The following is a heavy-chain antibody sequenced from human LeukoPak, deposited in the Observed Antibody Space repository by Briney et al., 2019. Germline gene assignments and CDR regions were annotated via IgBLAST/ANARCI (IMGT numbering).Heavy chain of an antibody. Sequence: SETLSLTCTVSGGSISSYNCTWIRQPPGKGLNWIGYLFHSGTRRNKPSLKSRVTISADPTKNQFFLSLNSTTAADTAVYYCARRRGWKQQVVYFDYWGQGTLATVSS. CDR3: ARRRGWKQQVVYFDY. CDR2: LFHSGTR. CDR1: GGSISSYN. V-gene: IGHV4-59*08. J-gene: IGHJ4*02. D-gene: IGHD6-13*01.